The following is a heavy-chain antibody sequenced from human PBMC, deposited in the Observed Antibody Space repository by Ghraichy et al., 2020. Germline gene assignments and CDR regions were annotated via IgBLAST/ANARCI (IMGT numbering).Heavy chain of an antibody. J-gene: IGHJ6*02. CDR3: ARVEGFGRQGLYYYYGMDV. CDR1: GFTFSSYW. Sequence: GGSLRLSCAASGFTFSSYWMSWVRQAPGKGLEWVANIKQDGSEKYYVDSVKGRFTISRDNAKNSLYLQMNSLRAEDTAVYYCARVEGFGRQGLYYYYGMDVWGQGTTVTVSS. CDR2: IKQDGSEK. D-gene: IGHD3-16*01. V-gene: IGHV3-7*03.